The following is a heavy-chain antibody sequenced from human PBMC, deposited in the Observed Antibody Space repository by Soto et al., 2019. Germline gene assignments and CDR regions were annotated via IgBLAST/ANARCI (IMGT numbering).Heavy chain of an antibody. CDR3: ASLQCIAAAGTCYYYYGMDV. D-gene: IGHD6-13*01. Sequence: SETLSLTCTVSGGSISSSSYYWGWIRQPPGKGLEWIGSIYYSGSTYYNPSLKSRVTISVDTSKNQFSLKLSSVTAADTAVYYCASLQCIAAAGTCYYYYGMDVWGQGTTVTVSS. CDR1: GGSISSSSYY. CDR2: IYYSGST. V-gene: IGHV4-39*01. J-gene: IGHJ6*02.